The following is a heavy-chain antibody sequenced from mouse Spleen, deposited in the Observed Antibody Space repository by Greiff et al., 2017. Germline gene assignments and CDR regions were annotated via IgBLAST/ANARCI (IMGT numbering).Heavy chain of an antibody. CDR3: ARGHYYGYWYFDV. Sequence: VQLKESGPGLVKPSQSLSLTCSVTGYSITSGYFRNLIRQSPGNQLEWMGYLSYDGSNNYNPSLKNRITITRDTSKNQFFLKLNSVTTEDTATYYCARGHYYGYWYFDVWGAGTTVTVSS. D-gene: IGHD1-2*01. CDR1: GYSITSGYF. CDR2: LSYDGSN. V-gene: IGHV3-6*01. J-gene: IGHJ1*01.